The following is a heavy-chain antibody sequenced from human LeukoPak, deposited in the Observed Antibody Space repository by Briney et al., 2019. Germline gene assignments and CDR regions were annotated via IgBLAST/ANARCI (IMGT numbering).Heavy chain of an antibody. J-gene: IGHJ4*02. V-gene: IGHV3-74*01. Sequence: GGSLRLSCAASGFTFSNHVMNWVRQAPGKGLVWVSRINSDGSSTSYADSVKGRFTISRDNAKNTLYLQMNSLRAEDTAVYYCARRVVVPAAPYYFDYWGQGTLVTVSS. D-gene: IGHD2-2*01. CDR3: ARRVVVPAAPYYFDY. CDR1: GFTFSNHV. CDR2: INSDGSST.